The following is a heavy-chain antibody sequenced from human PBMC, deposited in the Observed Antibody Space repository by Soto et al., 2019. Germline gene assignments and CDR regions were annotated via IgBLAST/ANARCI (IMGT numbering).Heavy chain of an antibody. CDR3: VRGDTVRGFDY. V-gene: IGHV1-46*01. J-gene: IGHJ4*02. D-gene: IGHD3-10*01. CDR2: VNPSGGGT. Sequence: QVHLVQSGAEVKKPGASVNVSCKASGYIFTCYYIHWVRQAPAEGLEWMGIVNPSGGGTSYSQNFPGRVTMTRDTSTNAVYMELSSLRSEDTVLYYCVRGDTVRGFDYWGKGTLVTVCS. CDR1: GYIFTCYY.